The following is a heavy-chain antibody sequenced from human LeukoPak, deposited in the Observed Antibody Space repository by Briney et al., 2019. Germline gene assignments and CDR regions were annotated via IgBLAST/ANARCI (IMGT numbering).Heavy chain of an antibody. V-gene: IGHV4-59*01. Sequence: PSETLSLTCTVSGGSISSYYWSWIRQPPGKGLERIGYIYYSGSTNYNPSLKSRVTISVDTSKNQFSLKLSSVTAADTAVYYCARDKGLYYFDYWGQGTLVTVSS. CDR2: IYYSGST. CDR3: ARDKGLYYFDY. J-gene: IGHJ4*02. CDR1: GGSISSYY.